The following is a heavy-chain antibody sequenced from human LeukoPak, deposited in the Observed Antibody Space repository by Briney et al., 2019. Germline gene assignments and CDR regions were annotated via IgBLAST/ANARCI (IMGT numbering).Heavy chain of an antibody. D-gene: IGHD6-6*01. J-gene: IGHJ4*02. V-gene: IGHV3-74*01. CDR2: ISPTGSTT. CDR1: GFSLSGHW. CDR3: ARGPNSNWSGLDF. Sequence: GGSLRLSCTASGFSLSGHWMHWARQLPGKGLVWVSRISPTGSTTSYADSVKGRFTVSRDNAKNTLYLQVNNLRAEDTAVYYCARGPNSNWSGLDFWGQGTLLTVSS.